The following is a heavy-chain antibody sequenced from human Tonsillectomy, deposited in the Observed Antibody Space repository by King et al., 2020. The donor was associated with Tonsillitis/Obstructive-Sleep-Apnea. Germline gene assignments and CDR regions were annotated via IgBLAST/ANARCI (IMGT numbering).Heavy chain of an antibody. V-gene: IGHV3-23*04. J-gene: IGHJ6*03. Sequence: EVQLVESGGGLEQPGGSLRLSCTASGFTFNNYAMSWVRQAPGKGLEWVSAITGSGDITKYTDSVKGRFTISRDNSRDTLFLQMYNLGAEDTAINHCAKEGVGGTTFGGAYYYYMDVWGKGTTVTVSS. D-gene: IGHD3-16*01. CDR1: GFTFNNYA. CDR2: ITGSGDIT. CDR3: AKEGVGGTTFGGAYYYYMDV.